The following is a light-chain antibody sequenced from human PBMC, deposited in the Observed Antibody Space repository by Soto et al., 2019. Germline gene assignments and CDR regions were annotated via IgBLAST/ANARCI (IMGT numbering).Light chain of an antibody. J-gene: IGKJ1*01. Sequence: DIQVTQSPSSLSASVGDRVTITCRASQSISSYLNWYRQKPGRAPNLLIYAASKLQSGVPSRFSGSGSGTEFTLTISSLQPDDFATYYCQQYNSYPWTFGQGTKVEIK. CDR1: QSISSY. CDR3: QQYNSYPWT. CDR2: AAS. V-gene: IGKV1-39*01.